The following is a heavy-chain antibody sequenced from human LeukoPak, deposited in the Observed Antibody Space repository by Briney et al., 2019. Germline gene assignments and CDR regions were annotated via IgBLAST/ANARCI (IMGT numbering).Heavy chain of an antibody. V-gene: IGHV3-48*01. CDR1: GFTFSSYS. CDR2: ISSSSSTI. Sequence: PGGSLRLSCAASGFTFSSYSMNWVRQAPGKGLEWVSYISSSSSTIYYAGSVKGRFTISRDNAKNSLYLQMNSLRAEDTAVYYCARGYSSSWFDFDYWGQGTLVTVSS. D-gene: IGHD6-13*01. CDR3: ARGYSSSWFDFDY. J-gene: IGHJ4*02.